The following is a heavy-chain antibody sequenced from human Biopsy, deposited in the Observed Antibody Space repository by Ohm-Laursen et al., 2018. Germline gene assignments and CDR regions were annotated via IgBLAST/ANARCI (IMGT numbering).Heavy chain of an antibody. V-gene: IGHV4-39*01. Sequence: SDTLSLTCTVSGGSISSETNYWGWIRQPPGKGLEWIGSIFYGGITYYNPSLKSRVTISVDTSKNQSSLNLSSVTGADTAVYYCARHPTGFWFDPWGQGTLVTVSS. J-gene: IGHJ5*02. CDR3: ARHPTGFWFDP. CDR2: IFYGGIT. CDR1: GGSISSETNY.